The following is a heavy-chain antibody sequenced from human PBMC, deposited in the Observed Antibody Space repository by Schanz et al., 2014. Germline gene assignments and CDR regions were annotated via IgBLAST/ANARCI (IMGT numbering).Heavy chain of an antibody. D-gene: IGHD5-18*01. CDR3: ARVALPGYSSPRDAFDI. Sequence: EVQLMESGGGLVKPGGSLRLSCVASGFAFSSFAMTWVRQAPGRGLEWVSSISTSGTYMYIADSLKGRLTISRDNSKNTLYLQMNSLRAEDTAVYYCARVALPGYSSPRDAFDIWGQGTMVTVSS. CDR2: ISTSGTYM. CDR1: GFAFSSFA. J-gene: IGHJ3*02. V-gene: IGHV3-21*01.